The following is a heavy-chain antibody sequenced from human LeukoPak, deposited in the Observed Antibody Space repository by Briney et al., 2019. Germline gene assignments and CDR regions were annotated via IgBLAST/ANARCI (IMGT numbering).Heavy chain of an antibody. J-gene: IGHJ3*02. CDR2: ISFDGSNK. CDR3: AKSEEDGWSDALDI. V-gene: IGHV3-30*18. Sequence: PGGSLRLSCAASGFTFSSCDMHWVRQVPGKGLEWVAVISFDGSNKYYADSVKGRFTISRDNSKNTLFLQMNSLRAEDTAVYYCAKSEEDGWSDALDIWGQGTMVTVSS. CDR1: GFTFSSCD. D-gene: IGHD6-19*01.